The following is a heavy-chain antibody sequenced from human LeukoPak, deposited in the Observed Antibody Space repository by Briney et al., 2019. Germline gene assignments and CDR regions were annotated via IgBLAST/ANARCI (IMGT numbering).Heavy chain of an antibody. J-gene: IGHJ4*02. Sequence: SVKVSCKASGGTFSSYAISWVRQAPRQGLEWMGGIIPIFGTANYAQKFQGRVTITADESTSTAYMELSSLRSEDTAVYYCARGIAVAESYYFDYWGQGTLVTVSS. CDR3: ARGIAVAESYYFDY. D-gene: IGHD6-19*01. V-gene: IGHV1-69*01. CDR1: GGTFSSYA. CDR2: IIPIFGTA.